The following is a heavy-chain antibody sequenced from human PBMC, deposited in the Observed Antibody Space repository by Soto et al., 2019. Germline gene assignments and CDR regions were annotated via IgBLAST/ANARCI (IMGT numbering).Heavy chain of an antibody. V-gene: IGHV3-30*18. Sequence: GGSLRLSCAASGFTFSSYGMHWVRQAPGKGLEWVAVISYDGSNKYYADSVKGRFTISRDNSKNTLYLQMNSLRAEDTAVYYCAKELYDSSGYYGFRYYGMDVWGQGTTVTVSS. J-gene: IGHJ6*02. CDR1: GFTFSSYG. CDR2: ISYDGSNK. D-gene: IGHD3-22*01. CDR3: AKELYDSSGYYGFRYYGMDV.